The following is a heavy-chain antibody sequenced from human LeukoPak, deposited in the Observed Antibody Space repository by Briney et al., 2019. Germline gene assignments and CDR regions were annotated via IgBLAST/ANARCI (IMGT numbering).Heavy chain of an antibody. V-gene: IGHV3-23*01. J-gene: IGHJ4*02. CDR1: GFTFSSYA. D-gene: IGHD3-3*01. CDR2: ISGSGGST. CDR3: AKSYYDFWSGPSDY. Sequence: GGSLRLSCAASGFTFSSYAMSWVRQAPGKGLEWVSAISGSGGSTYYADSVKGRFTISRDNPKNTLYLQMNSLRAEDTAVYYCAKSYYDFWSGPSDYWGQGTLVTVSS.